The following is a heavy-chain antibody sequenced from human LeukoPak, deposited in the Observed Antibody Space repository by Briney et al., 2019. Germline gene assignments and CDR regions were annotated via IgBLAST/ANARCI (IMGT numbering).Heavy chain of an antibody. J-gene: IGHJ1*01. Sequence: PGGSLRLSCAASGLTFSSYVMSWVRQAPGKGLEWVSAISGSADSTSYASSVVGRFTISRDNSKSTLYLQMNSLRGEDTAVYYCTKPVYDTSGHEYFQHWGQGTLVTVSS. CDR2: ISGSADST. V-gene: IGHV3-23*01. CDR3: TKPVYDTSGHEYFQH. CDR1: GLTFSSYV. D-gene: IGHD3-22*01.